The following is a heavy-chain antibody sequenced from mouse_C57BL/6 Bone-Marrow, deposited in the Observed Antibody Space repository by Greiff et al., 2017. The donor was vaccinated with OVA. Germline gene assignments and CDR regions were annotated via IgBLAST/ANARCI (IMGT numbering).Heavy chain of an antibody. J-gene: IGHJ4*01. Sequence: QVQLQESGAELARPGASVKLSCKASGYTFTSYGMSWVKQRTGQGLEWIGEIYPRGGYTYYNEKFKGKATLTADTSSSTAYMQLSSLTSEDSAVYFCAMPDDWGYAMDYRGQGTSVTVDS. CDR1: GYTFTSYG. V-gene: IGHV1-81*01. D-gene: IGHD4-1*01. CDR2: IYPRGGYT. CDR3: AMPDDWGYAMDY.